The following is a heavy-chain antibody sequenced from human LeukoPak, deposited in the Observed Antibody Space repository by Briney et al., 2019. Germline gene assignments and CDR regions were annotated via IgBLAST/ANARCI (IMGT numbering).Heavy chain of an antibody. CDR2: INPNSGGT. Sequence: ALVKVSCKTSGYSFTDYYMHWVRQAPGQGLEWMGWINPNSGGTSSAQKFRGRVTMTRDTSITTVYMEVSWLTSDDTAIYYCARADRLDGGPYLIGPWGQGTLVTISS. D-gene: IGHD2-21*01. CDR3: ARADRLDGGPYLIGP. V-gene: IGHV1-2*02. CDR1: GYSFTDYY. J-gene: IGHJ5*02.